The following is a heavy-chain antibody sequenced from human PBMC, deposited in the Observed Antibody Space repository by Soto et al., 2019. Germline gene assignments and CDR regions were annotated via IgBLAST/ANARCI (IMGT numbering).Heavy chain of an antibody. Sequence: SVTLPLTCTVSGVSISSYYWSWIRQPPGKRLEWIGYIYYSGSTNYNPSLKSRVTISVDTSKNQFSLKLSSVTAADTAVYYCARVHSSGWYGTDYYYYGMDVWGPGATVTVSS. CDR2: IYYSGST. V-gene: IGHV4-59*01. J-gene: IGHJ6*02. CDR1: GVSISSYY. D-gene: IGHD6-19*01. CDR3: ARVHSSGWYGTDYYYYGMDV.